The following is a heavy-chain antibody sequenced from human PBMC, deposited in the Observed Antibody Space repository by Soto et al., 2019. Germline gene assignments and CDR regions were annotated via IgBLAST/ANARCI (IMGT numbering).Heavy chain of an antibody. Sequence: LSLTCAVSGGSISSGGYSWSWIRQPPGKGLEWIGYIYHSGSTYYNPSLKSRVTISVDRSKNQFSLKLSSVTAADTAVYYCARRTGKWLDFDYWGQGTLVTVSS. J-gene: IGHJ4*02. CDR3: ARRTGKWLDFDY. CDR1: GGSISSGGYS. D-gene: IGHD3-22*01. V-gene: IGHV4-30-2*01. CDR2: IYHSGST.